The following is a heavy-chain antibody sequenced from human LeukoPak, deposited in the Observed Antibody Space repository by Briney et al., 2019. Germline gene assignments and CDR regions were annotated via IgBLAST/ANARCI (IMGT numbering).Heavy chain of an antibody. Sequence: SVKVSCKASGGTFSSYAISWVRQAPGQGLEWMGGIIPIFGTANYAQKLQGRVTITTDESTSTAYMELSSLRSEDTAVYYCARAQWLLLAFDYWGQGTLVTVSS. CDR3: ARAQWLLLAFDY. V-gene: IGHV1-69*05. D-gene: IGHD3-22*01. CDR1: GGTFSSYA. CDR2: IIPIFGTA. J-gene: IGHJ4*02.